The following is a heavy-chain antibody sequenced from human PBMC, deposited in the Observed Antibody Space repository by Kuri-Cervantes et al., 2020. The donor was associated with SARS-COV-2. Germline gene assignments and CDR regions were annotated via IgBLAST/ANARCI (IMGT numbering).Heavy chain of an antibody. CDR1: GYTFTSYY. J-gene: IGHJ3*02. D-gene: IGHD1-26*01. CDR2: INPSGGST. CDR3: ARDTWYSGGYYFGDDAFDI. V-gene: IGHV1-46*01. Sequence: ASVKVSCKASGYTFTSYYMHWVRQAPGQGLEWMGIINPSGGSTSYAQKFQGRVTITTDESTSTAYMELSSLRSEDTAVYYCARDTWYSGGYYFGDDAFDIWGQGTMVTVSS.